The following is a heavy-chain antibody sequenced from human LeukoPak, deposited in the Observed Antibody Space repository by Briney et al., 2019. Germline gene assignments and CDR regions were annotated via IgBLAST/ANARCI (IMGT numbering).Heavy chain of an antibody. CDR2: INHSGST. J-gene: IGHJ4*02. D-gene: IGHD5-24*01. CDR3: AREVRRDGYNFDY. Sequence: SETLSLTCAVYGGSFSGYYWSWIRQPPGKGLEWIGEINHSGSTNYTPSLKSRVTISVDTSKNQFSLKLRSVTAEDTAVYYCAREVRRDGYNFDYWGQGTLVTVSS. CDR1: GGSFSGYY. V-gene: IGHV4-34*01.